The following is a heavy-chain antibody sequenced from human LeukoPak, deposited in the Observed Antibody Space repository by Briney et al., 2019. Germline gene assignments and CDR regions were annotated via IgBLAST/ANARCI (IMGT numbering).Heavy chain of an antibody. CDR1: GFTFSSYS. V-gene: IGHV3-48*04. J-gene: IGHJ6*03. CDR3: ARVYDSMDV. Sequence: GGSLSLSCAASGFTFSSYSMNWVRQAPGKGLEWVSYISSSSSTIYYADSVKGRFTISRDNAKNSLYLQMNSLRAEDTAVYYCARVYDSMDVWGKGTTVTVSS. D-gene: IGHD2-8*01. CDR2: ISSSSSTI.